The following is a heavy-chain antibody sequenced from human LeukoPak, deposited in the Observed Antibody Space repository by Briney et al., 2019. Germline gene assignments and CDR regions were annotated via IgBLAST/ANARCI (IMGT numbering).Heavy chain of an antibody. CDR2: INHSGST. V-gene: IGHV4-34*01. CDR3: ARGRVTYYYDSSGHSAFDI. J-gene: IGHJ3*02. Sequence: PSETLSLTCAVYGGSFSGYYWSWIRQTPGKGLEWIGEINHSGSTNYNPSLKSRVTISLDTSKNQFSLKLSSVTAADTTVYYCARGRVTYYYDSSGHSAFDIWGQGTMVTVSS. CDR1: GGSFSGYY. D-gene: IGHD3-22*01.